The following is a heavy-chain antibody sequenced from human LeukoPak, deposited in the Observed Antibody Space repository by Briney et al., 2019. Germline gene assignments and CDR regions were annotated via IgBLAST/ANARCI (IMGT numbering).Heavy chain of an antibody. CDR2: ISPNSGGT. CDR1: GYTFTDYY. D-gene: IGHD3/OR15-3a*01. Sequence: ASVKVSCKASGYTFTDYYMHWVRQAPGQSLEWMGWISPNSGGTNFAQKFQGRVTMTRDTSITTAYMQLGSLNSDDTALYYCVRDMDSTGNIAWFDSWGQGTLVTVSS. J-gene: IGHJ5*01. V-gene: IGHV1-2*02. CDR3: VRDMDSTGNIAWFDS.